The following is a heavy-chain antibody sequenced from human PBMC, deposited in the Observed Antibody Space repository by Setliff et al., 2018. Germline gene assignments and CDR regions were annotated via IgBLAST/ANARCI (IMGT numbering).Heavy chain of an antibody. V-gene: IGHV3-23*01. CDR2: ISGSGGST. CDR1: GFTFNNYA. J-gene: IGHJ6*02. CDR3: AKGLGGVVYYYYGLDV. Sequence: PGGSLRLSCAASGFTFNNYAMIWVRQAPGKGLEWVSAISGSGGSTYYADSVKGRFTISRDNSKNTVYLQMNGLRAEDTAVYYCAKGLGGVVYYYYGLDVWGQGTTVTVSS. D-gene: IGHD3-16*01.